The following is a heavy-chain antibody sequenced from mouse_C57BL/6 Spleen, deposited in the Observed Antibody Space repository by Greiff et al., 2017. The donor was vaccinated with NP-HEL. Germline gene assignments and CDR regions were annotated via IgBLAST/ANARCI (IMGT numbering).Heavy chain of an antibody. Sequence: QVQLQQSGAELVMPGASVKLSCKASGYTFTSYWMHWVKQRPGQGLEWIGEIDPSDSYTNYNQKFKGKSTLTVDKSSSTAYMQLSSLTSEDSAVYYCARGLNYYAMDYWGQGTSVTVSS. CDR3: ARGLNYYAMDY. J-gene: IGHJ4*01. CDR2: IDPSDSYT. V-gene: IGHV1-69*01. CDR1: GYTFTSYW.